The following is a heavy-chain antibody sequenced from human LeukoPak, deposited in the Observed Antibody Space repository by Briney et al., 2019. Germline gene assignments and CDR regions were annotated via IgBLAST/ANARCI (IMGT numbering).Heavy chain of an antibody. Sequence: SETLSLTCTVSGGSISSSYYYWGWIRQPPGKGLEWIGTIYYSGSTYYNPSLKSRVTISVDTSKNQFSLKLSSVAAPDTAVYYCARHENRNWYFDHWGQGTLVTVSS. D-gene: IGHD1-1*01. V-gene: IGHV4-39*01. CDR3: ARHENRNWYFDH. J-gene: IGHJ4*02. CDR1: GGSISSSYYY. CDR2: IYYSGST.